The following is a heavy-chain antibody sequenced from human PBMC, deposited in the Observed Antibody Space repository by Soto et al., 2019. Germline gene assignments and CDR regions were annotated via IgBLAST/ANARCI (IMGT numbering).Heavy chain of an antibody. J-gene: IGHJ4*02. D-gene: IGHD3-10*01. CDR3: ARHFYYYGSGSYNRRNGFDY. CDR1: GGSIISCGYY. Sequence: SETLSLTCTVSGGSIISCGYYWSWIRQHPGKGLEWIGYIYYSGSTYYNPSLKSRVTISVDTSKNQFSLKLSSVTAADTAVYYCARHFYYYGSGSYNRRNGFDYWGQGTLVTVSS. CDR2: IYYSGST. V-gene: IGHV4-31*03.